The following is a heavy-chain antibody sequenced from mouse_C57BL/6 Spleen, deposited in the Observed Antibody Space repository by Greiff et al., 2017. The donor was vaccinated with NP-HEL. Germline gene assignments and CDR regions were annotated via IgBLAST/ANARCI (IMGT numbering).Heavy chain of an antibody. V-gene: IGHV1-54*01. Sequence: QVQLKESGAELVRPGTSVKVSCKASGYAFTNYLIEWVKQRPGQGLEWIGVINPGSGGTNYNEKFKGKATLTADKSSSTAYMQLSSLTSEDSAVYFCAKGSGYYEAMDYWGQGTSVTVSS. CDR3: AKGSGYYEAMDY. CDR2: INPGSGGT. D-gene: IGHD2-3*01. J-gene: IGHJ4*01. CDR1: GYAFTNYL.